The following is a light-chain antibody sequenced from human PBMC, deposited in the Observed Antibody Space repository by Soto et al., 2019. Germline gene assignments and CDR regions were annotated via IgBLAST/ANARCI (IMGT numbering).Light chain of an antibody. Sequence: DIPLTQSPSSLSASVGDRVTITCQASQDISKYLNWYQQKPGKAPKNLIYDASSLEAGVPSRFSGSGSVTEFTFTITSLQPEDVATYYCQQYENLPRTFGQGTKVEIK. CDR1: QDISKY. J-gene: IGKJ2*01. CDR2: DAS. V-gene: IGKV1-33*01. CDR3: QQYENLPRT.